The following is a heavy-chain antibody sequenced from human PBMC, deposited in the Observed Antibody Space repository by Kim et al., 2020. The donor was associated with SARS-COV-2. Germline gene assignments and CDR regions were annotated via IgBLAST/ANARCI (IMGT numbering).Heavy chain of an antibody. J-gene: IGHJ6*02. CDR1: GFAFSGYG. CDR2: ISYDVRNK. D-gene: IGHD6-13*01. Sequence: GGSLRLSCAASGFAFSGYGMHWVRQAPGKGLEWVAIISYDVRNKYYADSVKGRFTISRDNSKNTVYLQMNSLRGEDTAVYYCAKDRVESVSRWYESFHYYGMDVWGHGTTVTVSS. CDR3: AKDRVESVSRWYESFHYYGMDV. V-gene: IGHV3-30*18.